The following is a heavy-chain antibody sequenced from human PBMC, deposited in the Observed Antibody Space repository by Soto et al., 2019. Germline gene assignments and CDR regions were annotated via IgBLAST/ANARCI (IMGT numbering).Heavy chain of an antibody. J-gene: IGHJ4*02. CDR1: GGTFSSYA. D-gene: IGHD2-8*01. CDR3: ARDWYGNVLMAY. V-gene: IGHV1-69*13. Sequence: SVKVSCKTSGGTFSSYAISWVRQAPGQGLEWMGGIIPIFGTANYAQKFQGRVTITADESTSTAYMELSSLRYEDTAVYYCARDWYGNVLMAYWGQGTLVTVSS. CDR2: IIPIFGTA.